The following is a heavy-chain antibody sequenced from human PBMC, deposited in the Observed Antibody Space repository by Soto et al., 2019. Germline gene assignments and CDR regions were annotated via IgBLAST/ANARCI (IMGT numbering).Heavy chain of an antibody. CDR1: GGTFSSYA. D-gene: IGHD2-2*01. J-gene: IGHJ6*02. V-gene: IGHV1-69*12. CDR2: IIPIFGTA. Sequence: QVQLVQSGAEVKKPGSSVKVSCKASGGTFSSYAISWVRQAPGQGLEWMGGIIPIFGTADYAQKFQGRVTITADESTSTAYRELSSLRSEDTAVYYCARLVPAAGYYYGMDVWGQGTTVTVSS. CDR3: ARLVPAAGYYYGMDV.